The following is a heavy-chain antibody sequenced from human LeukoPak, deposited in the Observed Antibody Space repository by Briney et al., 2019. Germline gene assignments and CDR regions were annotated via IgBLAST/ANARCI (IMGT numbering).Heavy chain of an antibody. J-gene: IGHJ3*02. CDR2: IYPGDSDT. Sequence: NHGESLKISCKGSGYSFTSYWIGWVRQMPGKGLEWMGIIYPGDSDTRYSPSFQGQVTISADKSISTAYLQWSSLKASDTAMYYCARRFYYDSSGYYSPVMAFDIWGQGTMVTVSS. CDR1: GYSFTSYW. D-gene: IGHD3-22*01. V-gene: IGHV5-51*01. CDR3: ARRFYYDSSGYYSPVMAFDI.